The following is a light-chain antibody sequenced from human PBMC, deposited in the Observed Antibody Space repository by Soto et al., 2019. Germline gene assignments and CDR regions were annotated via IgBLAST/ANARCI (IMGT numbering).Light chain of an antibody. J-gene: IGLJ1*01. CDR1: SSDVGSYNL. CDR2: EGS. CDR3: CSYAGSSTYV. V-gene: IGLV2-23*01. Sequence: QSVLTQPASVSGSPGQSITISCTGTSSDVGSYNLVSWYQQHPGKAPKLMIYEGSKRPSGVSNRFSGSQSGNTASLTISGLQAEDEADYYCCSYAGSSTYVFGIGTKVTVL.